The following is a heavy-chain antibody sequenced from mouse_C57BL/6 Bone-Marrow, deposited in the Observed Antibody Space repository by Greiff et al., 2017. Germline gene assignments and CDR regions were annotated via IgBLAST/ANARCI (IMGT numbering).Heavy chain of an antibody. J-gene: IGHJ3*01. D-gene: IGHD2-1*01. V-gene: IGHV1-39*01. Sequence: LVKPAASVKISCKASGYSFTDYNMNWVKQSKGKSLEWIGVINPNYGTTGYDQKFKGKATLTVDQSSSAAYVQLNSLTSEDSAGYYCARGGNDWFAYWGQGTLVTVSA. CDR2: INPNYGTT. CDR1: GYSFTDYN. CDR3: ARGGNDWFAY.